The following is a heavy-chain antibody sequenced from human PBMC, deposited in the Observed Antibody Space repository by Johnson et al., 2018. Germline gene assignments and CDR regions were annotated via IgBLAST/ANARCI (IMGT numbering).Heavy chain of an antibody. D-gene: IGHD3-10*01. CDR1: GFTFSDYY. J-gene: IGHJ6*03. V-gene: IGHV3-11*04. Sequence: VQLVESGGGLVKPGGSLRLSCAASGFTFSDYYMSWIRQAPGKGLEWVSYISSSGSTIYYADSVEGRFTTSRDNAKNALYRKRNSRRAEDTAVYYCAKGPPARGHYYYYYYMDVWGKGTTVTVSS. CDR2: ISSSGSTI. CDR3: AKGPPARGHYYYYYYMDV.